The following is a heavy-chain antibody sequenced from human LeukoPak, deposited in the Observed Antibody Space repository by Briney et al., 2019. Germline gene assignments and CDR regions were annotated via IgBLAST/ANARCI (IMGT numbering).Heavy chain of an antibody. CDR2: INAGNGNT. V-gene: IGHV1-3*01. J-gene: IGHJ4*02. D-gene: IGHD3-10*01. Sequence: ASVKVSCKASGYTFTSYATHWVRQAPGQRLEWMGWINAGNGNTKYSQKFQGRVTITRDTSASTAYMELSSLRSEGTAVYYCARGSFPFYGSGSLIGFDYWGQGTLVTVSS. CDR3: ARGSFPFYGSGSLIGFDY. CDR1: GYTFTSYA.